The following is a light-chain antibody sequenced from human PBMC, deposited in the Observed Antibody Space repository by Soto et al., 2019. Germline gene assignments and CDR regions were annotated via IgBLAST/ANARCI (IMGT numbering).Light chain of an antibody. V-gene: IGLV2-14*01. J-gene: IGLJ1*01. CDR1: SSDIGCYEF. Sequence: QSALTQPASVSGSPGQSITISCTGSSSDIGCYEFVSWYQQHPGQVPKLIIYEVHNRPSGVSDRFSGSKSGNTASLTISALQEEDEADFYCSSYTSTSILVFGGGTRSPS. CDR2: EVH. CDR3: SSYTSTSILV.